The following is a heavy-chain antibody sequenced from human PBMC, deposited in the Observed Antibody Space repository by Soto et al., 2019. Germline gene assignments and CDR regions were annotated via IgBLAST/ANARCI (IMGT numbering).Heavy chain of an antibody. J-gene: IGHJ1*01. V-gene: IGHV4-59*01. Sequence: QVQLQESGPGLVKPSETLSLTCTVSGGSISSYYWSWIRQPPGKGLEWIGYIYYSGSTNYNPSLKGRVTISVDTSKNQFSLKLSSVTAADTAVYYCASAATYYYDSSGYFQHWGQGTLVTVSS. CDR2: IYYSGST. CDR3: ASAATYYYDSSGYFQH. D-gene: IGHD3-22*01. CDR1: GGSISSYY.